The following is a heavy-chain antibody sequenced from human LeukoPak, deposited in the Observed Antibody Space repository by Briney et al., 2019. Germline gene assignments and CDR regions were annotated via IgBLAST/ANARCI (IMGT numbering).Heavy chain of an antibody. V-gene: IGHV4-59*01. J-gene: IGHJ3*02. Sequence: SETLSLTCTVSGGSISSYYWSWIRQPPGKGLEWIGYIYYSGSTNYNPSLKSRVTISVDTSKNQFSLKLSSVTAADTAVYYCARGRERSRGRDAFDIWGQGTMVTVSS. CDR3: ARGRERSRGRDAFDI. CDR2: IYYSGST. D-gene: IGHD3-10*01. CDR1: GGSISSYY.